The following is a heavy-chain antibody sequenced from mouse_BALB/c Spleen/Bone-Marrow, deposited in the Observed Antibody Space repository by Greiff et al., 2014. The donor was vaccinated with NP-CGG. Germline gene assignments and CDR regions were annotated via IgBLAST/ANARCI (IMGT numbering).Heavy chain of an antibody. CDR2: FSSGSSTI. V-gene: IGHV5-17*02. CDR1: GFTFSSFG. Sequence: EVKLMESGGGLVQPGGSRKLSCAASGFTFSSFGMHWVRQAPEKGLEWVAYFSSGSSTIYYADTVKGRFTISRDNPKNTLFLQMTSLRSEDTAMYYCARSSYGYDRQAYFFDYWGQGTTLTVSS. J-gene: IGHJ2*01. CDR3: ARSSYGYDRQAYFFDY. D-gene: IGHD2-2*01.